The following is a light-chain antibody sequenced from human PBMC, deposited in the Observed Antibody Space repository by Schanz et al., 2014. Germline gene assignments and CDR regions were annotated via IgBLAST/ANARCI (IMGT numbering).Light chain of an antibody. CDR2: EVS. V-gene: IGLV2-8*01. Sequence: QSALTQPPSASGSPGQSVTISCTGTSSDVGNYNYVSWYQHHPGKAPKLMIYEVSNRPSGVSNRFSGSKSGNTASLTVSGLQAEDEADYYCCSYAGSFNWVFGGGTKLTVL. CDR1: SSDVGNYNY. CDR3: CSYAGSFNWV. J-gene: IGLJ3*02.